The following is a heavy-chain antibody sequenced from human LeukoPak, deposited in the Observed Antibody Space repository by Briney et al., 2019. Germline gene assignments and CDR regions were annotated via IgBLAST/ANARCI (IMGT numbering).Heavy chain of an antibody. D-gene: IGHD2-2*01. CDR1: GDSLNSVSLY. J-gene: IGHJ5*02. V-gene: IGHV4-39*01. CDR3: AGGLGYCASARCLTWVDP. Sequence: SETLSLTRTVCGDSLNSVSLYWGWIRQPPGKVLEWIGNIYYSGSTYYNPSLKSRVTISVDTSKNQFSLKLTSVTAADTAVYYCAGGLGYCASARCLTWVDPSGQAGKVSVSS. CDR2: IYYSGST.